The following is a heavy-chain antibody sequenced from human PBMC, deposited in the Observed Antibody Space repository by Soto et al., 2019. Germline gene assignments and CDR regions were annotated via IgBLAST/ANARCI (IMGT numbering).Heavy chain of an antibody. V-gene: IGHV3-23*01. J-gene: IGHJ4*02. CDR3: AKEGMAVSGTSNNRGYYDN. Sequence: EVQLLESGGGLVQPGGSLRLSCATSGFTFSTYAMSWVRQAPGKGLEWVSAISGSGRSTYYAESVKGRFTISRDNSKNPWNLQMSSRRAGERAVNSVAKEGMAVSGTSNNRGYYDNGGKGTLVTVSS. CDR2: ISGSGRST. CDR1: GFTFSTYA. D-gene: IGHD3-10*01.